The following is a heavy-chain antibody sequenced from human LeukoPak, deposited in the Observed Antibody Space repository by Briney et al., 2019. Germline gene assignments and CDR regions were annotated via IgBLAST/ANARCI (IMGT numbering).Heavy chain of an antibody. V-gene: IGHV3-49*04. CDR2: ISSKAYDGTT. Sequence: GGSLRLSCPASGFTFGDYAMHWVSQAPGEGLECVGFISSKAYDGTTQYAASVKGRFISSSDDSKSIAYLQVSTLKTEDRAVYYWIYGSGWLFLRWG. J-gene: IGHJ6*01. D-gene: IGHD6-19*01. CDR3: IYGSGWLFLR. CDR1: GFTFGDYA.